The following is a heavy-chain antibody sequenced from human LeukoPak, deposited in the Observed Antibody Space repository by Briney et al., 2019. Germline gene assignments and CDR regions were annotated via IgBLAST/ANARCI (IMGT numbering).Heavy chain of an antibody. CDR2: IWYDGSNK. V-gene: IGHV3-33*01. J-gene: IGHJ3*02. Sequence: GGSLRLSCAASGFTFSSYGMHWVRQAPGKGLGWVAVIWYDGSNKYYADSVKGRFTISRDNSKNTLYLQMNSLRAEDTAVYYCAREGRLVHGAFDIWGQGTMVTVSS. D-gene: IGHD3-10*01. CDR1: GFTFSSYG. CDR3: AREGRLVHGAFDI.